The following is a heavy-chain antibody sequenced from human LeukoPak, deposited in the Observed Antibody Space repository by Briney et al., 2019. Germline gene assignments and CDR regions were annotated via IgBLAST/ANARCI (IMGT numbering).Heavy chain of an antibody. V-gene: IGHV3-30*04. Sequence: GGSLRLSCAASGFTFSRYAMHWVRQAPGKGLEWGAVISHDGSNTYYADSVKGRFTISRDNSKKTQYLQMNSLRAEDTAVYYCARRPAVAATGTTYYGMDVWGKGTTVTVSS. D-gene: IGHD6-19*01. J-gene: IGHJ6*04. CDR3: ARRPAVAATGTTYYGMDV. CDR2: ISHDGSNT. CDR1: GFTFSRYA.